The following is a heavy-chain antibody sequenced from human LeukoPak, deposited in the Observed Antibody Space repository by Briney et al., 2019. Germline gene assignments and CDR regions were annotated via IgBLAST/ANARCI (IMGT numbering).Heavy chain of an antibody. J-gene: IGHJ4*02. V-gene: IGHV4-39*01. CDR3: ARFYYGSGSYVSNFDY. CDR2: FYYSGST. Sequence: SETLSLTCTVSGGSVTTGYYYWSWIRQPPGKALEWIGSFYYSGSTYYNPSLQSRVTISVDTSKTQFSLRLSSVTAADTAVYYCARFYYGSGSYVSNFDYWGQGTLVTVSS. CDR1: GGSVTTGYYY. D-gene: IGHD3-10*01.